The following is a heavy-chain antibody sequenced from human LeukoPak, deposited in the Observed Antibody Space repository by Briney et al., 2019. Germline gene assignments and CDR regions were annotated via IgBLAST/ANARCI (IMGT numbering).Heavy chain of an antibody. Sequence: GGSLRLSCAASAFTFTNYDMSGVRQAPGEGLEWVPSISTTGDRTYYADSVKGRFTISRDNAKNSLYLQMNSLRAEDRAVYFCAQHWNCWGQGSLVTVSS. J-gene: IGHJ4*02. D-gene: IGHD1-7*01. CDR3: AQHWNC. CDR1: AFTFTNYD. V-gene: IGHV3-23*01. CDR2: ISTTGDRT.